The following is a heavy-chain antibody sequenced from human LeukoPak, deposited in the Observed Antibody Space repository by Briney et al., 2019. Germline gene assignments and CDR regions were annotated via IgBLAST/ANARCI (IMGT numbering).Heavy chain of an antibody. J-gene: IGHJ4*02. CDR3: AKKRGFGETVFDY. V-gene: IGHV3-23*01. CDR2: ISGSGGST. D-gene: IGHD3-10*01. CDR1: GFTFSSYG. Sequence: PGGSLRLSCAASGFTFSSYGMSWVRQAPGKGLEWVSAISGSGGSTYYADSVKGRFTISRDNSKNTLYLQMNSLRAEDTAVYYCAKKRGFGETVFDYWGQGTLVTVSS.